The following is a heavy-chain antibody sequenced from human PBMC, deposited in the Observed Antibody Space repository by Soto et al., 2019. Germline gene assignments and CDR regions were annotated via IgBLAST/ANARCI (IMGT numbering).Heavy chain of an antibody. CDR3: VQTTGWPGFDF. CDR1: GFAVSSKY. CDR2: IYGGGTT. J-gene: IGHJ4*02. Sequence: EVQLVASGGGWIQPGGSLRLSCAASGFAVSSKYMTWVRQAPGKGREWVSVIYGGGTTYYADSVKGRFTISRDTSKNTLYLQMNSLIAEDTAVYYCVQTTGWPGFDFWGQGTLVTVSS. V-gene: IGHV3-53*01. D-gene: IGHD6-19*01.